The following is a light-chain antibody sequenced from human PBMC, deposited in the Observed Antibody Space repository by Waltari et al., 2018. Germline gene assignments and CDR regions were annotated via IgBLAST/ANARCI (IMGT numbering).Light chain of an antibody. V-gene: IGLV1-47*01. CDR3: AVWDDSLIGRV. J-gene: IGLJ3*02. CDR2: RND. Sequence: SVLSQPPSASGTPGQRVTISCSGTSSNVGSNYVYWYQHLPGTVPKLLIYRNDQRPSGVPDRFSGSKSGTSASLAISGLQSEDESDYYCAVWDDSLIGRVFGGGTKLTVL. CDR1: SSNVGSNY.